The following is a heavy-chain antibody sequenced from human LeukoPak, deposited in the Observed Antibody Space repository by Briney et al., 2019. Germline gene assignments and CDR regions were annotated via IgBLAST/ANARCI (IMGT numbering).Heavy chain of an antibody. D-gene: IGHD2-15*01. CDR2: ISYDGSNK. CDR3: AKDKRGYCSGGSCYTNFQH. Sequence: GGSLRLSCAASGFTFSSYGMHWVRQAPGKGLEWVAVISYDGSNKYYADSVKGRFTISRDNSKNTLYLQMNSLRAEDTAVYYCAKDKRGYCSGGSCYTNFQHWGQGTLVTASS. J-gene: IGHJ1*01. CDR1: GFTFSSYG. V-gene: IGHV3-30*18.